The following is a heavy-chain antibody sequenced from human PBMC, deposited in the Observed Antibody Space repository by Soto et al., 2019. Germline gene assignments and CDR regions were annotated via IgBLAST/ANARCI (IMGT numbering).Heavy chain of an antibody. J-gene: IGHJ6*02. D-gene: IGHD6-19*01. CDR2: IYYSGST. CDR3: ARGSGDSSGWYSYYYYYYGMDV. V-gene: IGHV4-61*01. Sequence: SETLSLTCTVSGGSVSSGSYYWSWIRQPPGKGLEWIGYIYYSGSTNYNPSLKSRVTISVDTSKNQFSLKLSSVTAADTAVYYCARGSGDSSGWYSYYYYYYGMDVWGQGTTVTVSS. CDR1: GGSVSSGSYY.